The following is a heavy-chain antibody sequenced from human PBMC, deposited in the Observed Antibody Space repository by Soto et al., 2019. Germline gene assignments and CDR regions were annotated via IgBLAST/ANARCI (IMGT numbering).Heavy chain of an antibody. CDR3: ATRGGGGGY. D-gene: IGHD3-10*01. V-gene: IGHV3-53*01. Sequence: EVQLVESGGGLIQPGGSLRLSCAVSGFTVSNNYMSWVRQAPGKGLEGVSVIYSGGYTAYGDSVKGRFTISRDNSKNTQIHQRNGMGPHHRAVYYGATRGGGGGYWGQGTLVTVSS. CDR2: IYSGGYT. CDR1: GFTVSNNY. J-gene: IGHJ4*02.